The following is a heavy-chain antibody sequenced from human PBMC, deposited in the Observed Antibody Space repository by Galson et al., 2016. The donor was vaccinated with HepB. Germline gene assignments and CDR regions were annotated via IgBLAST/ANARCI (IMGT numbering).Heavy chain of an antibody. CDR2: VFPGDSDT. Sequence: QSGAEVKKPGESLRISCNTSEYRFTTYWIGWVRQMPGKGLEWMGSVFPGDSDTRYSPSFQGQVTFSVDKSINTVYLQWRSLKASDTAIYYCARRTSDIRLDYMNWGQGTLVTVSS. D-gene: IGHD1-1*01. CDR3: ARRTSDIRLDYMN. V-gene: IGHV5-51*01. CDR1: EYRFTTYW. J-gene: IGHJ4*02.